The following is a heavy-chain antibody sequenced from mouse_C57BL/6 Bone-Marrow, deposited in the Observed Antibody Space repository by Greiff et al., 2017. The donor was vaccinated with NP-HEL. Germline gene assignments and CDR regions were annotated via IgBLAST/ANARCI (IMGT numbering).Heavy chain of an antibody. CDR2: IDPENGDT. CDR1: GFNIKDYY. J-gene: IGHJ4*01. V-gene: IGHV14-4*01. CDR3: TTYYYAMDY. Sequence: VQLQQSGAELVRPGASVKLSCTASGFNIKDYYMHWVKQRPEQGLEWIGWIDPENGDTEYASKFQGKATITADTSSNTAYLQLSSLTSEDTAVYYCTTYYYAMDYWGQGTSVTVSS.